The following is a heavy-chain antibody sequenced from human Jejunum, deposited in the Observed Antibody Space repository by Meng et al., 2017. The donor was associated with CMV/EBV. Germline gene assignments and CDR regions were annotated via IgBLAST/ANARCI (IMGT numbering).Heavy chain of an antibody. CDR3: GRNRVDY. V-gene: IGHV3-7*01. CDR1: GFTFSTYW. D-gene: IGHD1-14*01. Sequence: LKISCAASGFTFSTYWMSWVRQAPGKGLEWVANIKQDGSGKFYVDSVKGRFTISRDNAKSSLYLQMNSLRAEDTAVYYCGRNRVDYWGQGTLVTVSS. CDR2: IKQDGSGK. J-gene: IGHJ4*02.